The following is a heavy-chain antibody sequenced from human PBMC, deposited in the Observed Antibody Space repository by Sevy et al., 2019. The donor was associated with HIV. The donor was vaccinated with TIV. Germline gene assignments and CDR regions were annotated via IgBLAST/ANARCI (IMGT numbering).Heavy chain of an antibody. V-gene: IGHV4-34*01. Sequence: GSLRLSCAVYGGSFSGYYWSWIRQPPGKGLEWIGEINHSGSTNYNPSLKSRVTIPVDTSKNQFSLKLSSVTAADTAVYYCARGGYGYPRYYYYYGMDVWGQGTTVTVSS. CDR2: INHSGST. CDR3: ARGGYGYPRYYYYYGMDV. CDR1: GGSFSGYY. J-gene: IGHJ6*02. D-gene: IGHD5-18*01.